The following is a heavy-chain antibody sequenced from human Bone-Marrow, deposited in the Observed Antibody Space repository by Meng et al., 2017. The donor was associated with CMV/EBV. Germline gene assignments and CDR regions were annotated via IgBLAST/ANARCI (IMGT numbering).Heavy chain of an antibody. V-gene: IGHV1-2*02. Sequence: ASVKVSCKASGYTFTSYYMHWVRQAPGQGLEWMGWINPNSGGTNYAQKFQGRVTMTRDTSISTAYMELSRLRSDDTAVYYCARENVVVPAAPMDYWGQGTLVTFSS. J-gene: IGHJ4*02. CDR1: GYTFTSYY. CDR3: ARENVVVPAAPMDY. CDR2: INPNSGGT. D-gene: IGHD2-2*01.